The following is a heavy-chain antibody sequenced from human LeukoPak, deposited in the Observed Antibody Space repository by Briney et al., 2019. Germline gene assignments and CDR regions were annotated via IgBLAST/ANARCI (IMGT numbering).Heavy chain of an antibody. CDR2: IWYDGSNK. CDR3: ARPRREQWLVTWFDP. V-gene: IGHV3-30*19. D-gene: IGHD6-19*01. Sequence: PGRSLRLSCAASGFTFSSYGMHWVRQAPGKGLEWVAVIWYDGSNKYYADSVKGRFTISRDNSKNTLYLQMNSLRAEDTAVYYCARPRREQWLVTWFDPWGQGTLVTVSS. J-gene: IGHJ5*02. CDR1: GFTFSSYG.